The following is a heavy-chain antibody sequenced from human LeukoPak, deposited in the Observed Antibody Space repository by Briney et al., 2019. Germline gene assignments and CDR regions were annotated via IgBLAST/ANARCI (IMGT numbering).Heavy chain of an antibody. J-gene: IGHJ4*02. Sequence: GVSLRLSCVASGFPFSSYWMTWVRQAPGKGLEWVANIKQDGSKKSYVDSVKGRFTISRDNAKNSLYLQMNSLRAEDTAIYYCTRVGYIDEGIDYWGQGTLVTVSS. CDR1: GFPFSSYW. D-gene: IGHD5-24*01. CDR2: IKQDGSKK. CDR3: TRVGYIDEGIDY. V-gene: IGHV3-7*04.